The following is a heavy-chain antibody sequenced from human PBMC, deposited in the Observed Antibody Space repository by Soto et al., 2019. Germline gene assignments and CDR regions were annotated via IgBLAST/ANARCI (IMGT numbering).Heavy chain of an antibody. D-gene: IGHD2-2*01. CDR2: ISDSGDTT. V-gene: IGHV3-23*04. CDR1: GFSFSSYA. Sequence: DVHVVESGGGVTQPGGSLRLSCAASGFSFSSYAMSWVRQAPGKGLEWVSVISDSGDTTYYADSVKGRFIIFRDSSKNTLYLQMNSLRVEDTAIYYCAKGNSVSCYVPLDSWGQGTLVTVSS. J-gene: IGHJ4*02. CDR3: AKGNSVSCYVPLDS.